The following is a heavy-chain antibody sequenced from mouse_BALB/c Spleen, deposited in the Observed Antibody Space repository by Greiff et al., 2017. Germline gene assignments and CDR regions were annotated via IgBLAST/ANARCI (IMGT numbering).Heavy chain of an antibody. J-gene: IGHJ4*01. V-gene: IGHV5-6-5*01. Sequence: EVKLMESGGGLVKPGGSLKLSCAASGFTFSSYAMSWVRQTPEKRLEWVASISSGGSTYYPDSVKGRFTISRDNARNILYLQMSSLRSEDTAMYYCARALLRGYYAMDYWGQGTSVTVSS. CDR2: ISSGGST. CDR1: GFTFSSYA. CDR3: ARALLRGYYAMDY. D-gene: IGHD1-2*01.